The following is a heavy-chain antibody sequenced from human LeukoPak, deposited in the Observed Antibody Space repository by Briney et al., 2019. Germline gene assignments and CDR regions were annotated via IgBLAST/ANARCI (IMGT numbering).Heavy chain of an antibody. J-gene: IGHJ4*02. CDR1: GGSISSYY. Sequence: ETLSLTCTVSGGSISSYYWSWIRQPPGKGLEWIGYIYYSGSTNYNPSLKSRVTISVDTSKNQFSLKLSSVTAADTAVYYCARDGYNWIPNDYWGQGTLVTVSS. D-gene: IGHD5-24*01. V-gene: IGHV4-59*01. CDR2: IYYSGST. CDR3: ARDGYNWIPNDY.